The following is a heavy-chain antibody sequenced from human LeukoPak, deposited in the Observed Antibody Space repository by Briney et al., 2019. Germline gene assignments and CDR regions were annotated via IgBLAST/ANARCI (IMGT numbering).Heavy chain of an antibody. Sequence: SETLSLTCTVSGGSISSYYWSWIRQPAGKGLEWIGRIYTSGSTNYNPSLKSRVTMSLDTSKNQFSLKLCSVTAADTAVYYCARMTYYYDSSGYYYVFYFDYWGQGTLVTVSS. CDR3: ARMTYYYDSSGYYYVFYFDY. CDR2: IYTSGST. D-gene: IGHD3-22*01. V-gene: IGHV4-4*07. CDR1: GGSISSYY. J-gene: IGHJ4*02.